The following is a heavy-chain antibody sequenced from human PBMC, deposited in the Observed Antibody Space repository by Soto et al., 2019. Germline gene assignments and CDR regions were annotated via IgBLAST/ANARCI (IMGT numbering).Heavy chain of an antibody. V-gene: IGHV4-61*01. Sequence: PSETLSLTCTVSGGPVSSGSYYWSWIRQPPGKGLEWIGYIYYSGSTNYNPSLKSRVTISVDPSKNQFSLKLSSVTAADTAVYYCAGGVRDYYDSRVPAFNYSAPGPLVTVSS. CDR1: GGPVSSGSYY. D-gene: IGHD3-22*01. CDR3: AGGVRDYYDSRVPAFNY. CDR2: IYYSGST. J-gene: IGHJ4*02.